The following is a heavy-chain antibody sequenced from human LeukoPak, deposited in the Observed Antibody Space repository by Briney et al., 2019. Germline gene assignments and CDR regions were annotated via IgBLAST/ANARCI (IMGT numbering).Heavy chain of an antibody. CDR3: ARDARGYSYGNYFDY. D-gene: IGHD5-18*01. V-gene: IGHV3-30*02. J-gene: IGHJ4*02. Sequence: GGSLRLSCAASGFTFSSYGMHWVRQAPGKGLEWVAFIRYDGSNKYYADSVKGRFTISRDNSKNTLYLQMNSLRAEDTAVYYCARDARGYSYGNYFDYWGQGTLVTVSS. CDR1: GFTFSSYG. CDR2: IRYDGSNK.